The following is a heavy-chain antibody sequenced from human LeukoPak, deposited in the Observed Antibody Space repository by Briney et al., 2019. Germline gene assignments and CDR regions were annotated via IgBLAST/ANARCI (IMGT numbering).Heavy chain of an antibody. CDR3: AREATFGGVIFFDY. J-gene: IGHJ4*02. D-gene: IGHD3-16*02. Sequence: SESLSLTCTVSGGSISSGGYYWSWIRQHPGKGLEWIGYIYYSGSTYYNPSLKSLVTISVDTSKNQFSLKLSSVNAAETAVYYCAREATFGGVIFFDYWGQGTLVTVSS. CDR2: IYYSGST. V-gene: IGHV4-31*01. CDR1: GGSISSGGYY.